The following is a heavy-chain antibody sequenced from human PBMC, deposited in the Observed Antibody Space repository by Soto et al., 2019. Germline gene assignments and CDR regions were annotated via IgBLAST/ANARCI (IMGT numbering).Heavy chain of an antibody. Sequence: GASVKVSCKASGGTFSSYTISWVRQAPGQGLEWMGRIIPILGIANYAQKFQGRVTITADKSTSTAYMELSSLRSEDTAVYYCAKVVWRGTTRGYMDVWGKGTTVTVSS. V-gene: IGHV1-69*02. D-gene: IGHD1-7*01. CDR2: IIPILGIA. CDR1: GGTFSSYT. J-gene: IGHJ6*03. CDR3: AKVVWRGTTRGYMDV.